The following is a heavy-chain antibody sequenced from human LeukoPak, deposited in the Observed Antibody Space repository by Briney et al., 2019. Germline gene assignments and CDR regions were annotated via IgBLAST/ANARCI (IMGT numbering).Heavy chain of an antibody. D-gene: IGHD3-16*01. CDR1: GFTFRSYW. CDR3: VRGNFNGGIDH. Sequence: PGGSLRLSCAASGFTFRSYWMHWVRQAPGKGVVWVSRISTDGSSTKYADFVEGRFTISRDNAMNTLYLQVNSLRAEDTAAYYCVRGNFNGGIDHWGRGTLVTVS. CDR2: ISTDGSST. J-gene: IGHJ4*02. V-gene: IGHV3-74*01.